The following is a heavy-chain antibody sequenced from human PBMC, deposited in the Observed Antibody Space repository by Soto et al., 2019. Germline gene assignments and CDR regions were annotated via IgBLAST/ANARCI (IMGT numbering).Heavy chain of an antibody. CDR2: IYYSGST. Sequence: SETLSLTCTVSGGSISSYYWSWIRQPPGKGLEWIGYIYYSGSTNYNPSLKSRVTISVDTSKNQFSLKLSSVTAADTAVYYCARELERPGYYYYGMDVWGQGTTVTVSS. D-gene: IGHD1-1*01. CDR1: GGSISSYY. J-gene: IGHJ6*02. V-gene: IGHV4-59*01. CDR3: ARELERPGYYYYGMDV.